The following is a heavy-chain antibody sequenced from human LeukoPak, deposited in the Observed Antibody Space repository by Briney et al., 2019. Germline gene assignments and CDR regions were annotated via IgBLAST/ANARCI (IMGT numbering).Heavy chain of an antibody. Sequence: PGGSLRLSCAASGFTFTNAWMHWVRQAPGKGLEWVGRIKSKTDGGTTDYAAPVEGRFTISRDDSKNTLYLQMNSLKTEDTAVYYCTTEPYYDFWSGYLASFDYWGQGTLVTVSS. CDR1: GFTFTNAW. J-gene: IGHJ4*02. V-gene: IGHV3-15*07. CDR2: IKSKTDGGTT. D-gene: IGHD3-3*01. CDR3: TTEPYYDFWSGYLASFDY.